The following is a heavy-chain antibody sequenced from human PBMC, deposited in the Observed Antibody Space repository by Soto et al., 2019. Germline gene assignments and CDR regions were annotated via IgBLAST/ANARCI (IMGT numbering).Heavy chain of an antibody. CDR2: VYYTGTT. V-gene: IGHV4-39*01. J-gene: IGHJ2*01. CDR3: ARHPFWYFDL. Sequence: QMHLQESGPGLVKPPETLSLTCAVSGGSISRSSYYWGWVRQPPGKGLEWIGSVYYTGTTYYNPSLKSRVSISVDTSDNQFSLTVTSVTSADTAVYYCARHPFWYFDLWGRGSLVSGSS. CDR1: GGSISRSSYY.